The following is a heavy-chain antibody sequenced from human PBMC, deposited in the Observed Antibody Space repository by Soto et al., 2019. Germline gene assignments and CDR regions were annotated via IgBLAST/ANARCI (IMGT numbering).Heavy chain of an antibody. Sequence: SETLSLTCTVSGGSISSSSYYWAWIRQPPGKGLECIGSIYYDGSTYYHPSLKSRVTISVDTSKNQFSLKLRSVTAADTTIYYCARRVTTGTMSWFDSWGQGTLATVSS. D-gene: IGHD4-17*01. V-gene: IGHV4-39*01. J-gene: IGHJ5*01. CDR1: GGSISSSSYY. CDR2: IYYDGST. CDR3: ARRVTTGTMSWFDS.